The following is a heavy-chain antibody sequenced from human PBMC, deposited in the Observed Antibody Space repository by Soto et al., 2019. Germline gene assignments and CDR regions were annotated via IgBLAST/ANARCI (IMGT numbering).Heavy chain of an antibody. Sequence: SETLSLTCIVSGESISSSSYYWGWIRQPPGKGLEWIGSIYYSGRTYYNPSFKSRVTISIDTSKNQFSLKLSSVTATDTAVYYCARQRTTVVTQAYFEHWGQGALVTVP. J-gene: IGHJ4*02. CDR2: IYYSGRT. V-gene: IGHV4-39*01. CDR1: GESISSSSYY. D-gene: IGHD2-21*02. CDR3: ARQRTTVVTQAYFEH.